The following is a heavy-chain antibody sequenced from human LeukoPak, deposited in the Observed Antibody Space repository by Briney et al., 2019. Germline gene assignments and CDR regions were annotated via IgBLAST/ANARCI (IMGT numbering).Heavy chain of an antibody. CDR3: AKRGDSSTYPAYFDY. V-gene: IGHV3-30*18. CDR1: GFTFSSYG. CDR2: ISYHGSDK. D-gene: IGHD2/OR15-2a*01. J-gene: IGHJ4*02. Sequence: GGSLRLSCAASGFTFSSYGMHWVRQAPGKGLEWVAVISYHGSDKYYADSVAGRFTISRDNSKNTLYLEMNSLRVEDTAVYYCAKRGDSSTYPAYFDYWGQGTPVTVSS.